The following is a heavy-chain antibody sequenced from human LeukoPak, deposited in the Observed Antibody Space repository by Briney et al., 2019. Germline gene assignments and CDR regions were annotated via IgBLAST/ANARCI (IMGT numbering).Heavy chain of an antibody. J-gene: IGHJ4*02. CDR3: ARADYDILTGYYFYFDY. D-gene: IGHD3-9*01. V-gene: IGHV1-2*02. Sequence: ASVKVSCKASGYTFTGYYMHWVRQAPGQGLEWMGGSNPNSGGTNYAQKFQGRVTMTRDTSISTAYMELSRLRSDDTDVYYCARADYDILTGYYFYFDYWGQGTLVTVSS. CDR2: SNPNSGGT. CDR1: GYTFTGYY.